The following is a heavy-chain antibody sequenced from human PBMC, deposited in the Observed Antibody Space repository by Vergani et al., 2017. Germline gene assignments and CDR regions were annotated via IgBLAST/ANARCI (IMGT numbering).Heavy chain of an antibody. D-gene: IGHD5-18*01. V-gene: IGHV1-2*02. Sequence: QVQLVQSGAEVKKPGASVKVSCKASGYTFTGYYMHWVRQAPGQGLEWMGWINPNSGGTHYAQKFQGRVTMTRDTSISTAYMELSRLRSDDTAVYYCARDRYSSIYYYYGMDVWGQGTTVTVSS. CDR3: ARDRYSSIYYYYGMDV. CDR1: GYTFTGYY. CDR2: INPNSGGT. J-gene: IGHJ6*02.